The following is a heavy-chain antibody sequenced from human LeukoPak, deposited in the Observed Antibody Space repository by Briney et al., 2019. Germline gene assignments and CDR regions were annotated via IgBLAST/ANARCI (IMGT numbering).Heavy chain of an antibody. D-gene: IGHD4-23*01. J-gene: IGHJ3*02. Sequence: PSETLSLTCTVSGGSISSSSYYWGWIRQPPGKGLEWIGSIYYSGSTYYNPSLKSRVTISVDTSKNQFSLKLSSVTAADTAVYYCARPDGGNPYDAFDIWGQGTMVTVSS. CDR3: ARPDGGNPYDAFDI. V-gene: IGHV4-39*01. CDR1: GGSISSSSYY. CDR2: IYYSGST.